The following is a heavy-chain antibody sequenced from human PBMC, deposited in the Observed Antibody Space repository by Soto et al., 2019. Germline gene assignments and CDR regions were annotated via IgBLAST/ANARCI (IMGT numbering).Heavy chain of an antibody. CDR1: GYSFTSYW. CDR2: IYPGDSDT. D-gene: IGHD6-13*01. J-gene: IGHJ4*02. Sequence: GESLKISCNGSGYSFTSYWIGLVLQMPGKGLEWMGIIYPGDSDTRYSPSFQGQVTISADKSISTAYLQWSSLKASDTAMYYCAIYSSWYSKYYFDYWGQGTLVTVSS. V-gene: IGHV5-51*01. CDR3: AIYSSWYSKYYFDY.